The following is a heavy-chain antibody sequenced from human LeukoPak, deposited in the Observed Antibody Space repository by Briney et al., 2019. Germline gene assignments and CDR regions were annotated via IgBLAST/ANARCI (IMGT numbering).Heavy chain of an antibody. CDR2: VIPMFATA. CDR3: ARGLHGDYGYFDY. J-gene: IGHJ4*02. V-gene: IGHV1-69*13. CDR1: GVTFSSYA. Sequence: SMKVSCKASGVTFSSYAISWVRQAPGQGLEWMGGVIPMFATANYAPKFQDRVTITADESTSTAYMELRSLRSEDTAVYHCARGLHGDYGYFDYWGQGTLVTVSS. D-gene: IGHD4-17*01.